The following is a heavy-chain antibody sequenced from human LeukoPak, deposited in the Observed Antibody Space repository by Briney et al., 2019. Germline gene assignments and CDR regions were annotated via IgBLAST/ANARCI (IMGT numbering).Heavy chain of an antibody. CDR2: IYSGGST. CDR1: GFTVSSNY. CDR3: ARVSPSDAFDI. V-gene: IGHV3-66*02. Sequence: GGSLRLSCAASGFTVSSNYMSWVRQAPGKGLEWVSVIYSGGSTYYADSVKGRFTISRDNSKNTLYLQMNSPRAEDTAVYYCARVSPSDAFDIWGQGTMVTVSS. J-gene: IGHJ3*02.